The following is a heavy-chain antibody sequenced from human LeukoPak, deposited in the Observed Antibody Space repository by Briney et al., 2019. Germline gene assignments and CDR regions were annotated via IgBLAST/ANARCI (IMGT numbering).Heavy chain of an antibody. Sequence: PSGPLSLPCTVSGGSIRTYYWSWIRQPAGKGLEWIGRIYTSGSTNYNPSLKSRVTISVDTSKNQFSLNLSSLTAADTAVYYCATLDTVSTYSWFDPWGQGTLVTVS. V-gene: IGHV4-4*07. D-gene: IGHD5/OR15-5a*01. CDR1: GGSIRTYY. J-gene: IGHJ5*02. CDR2: IYTSGST. CDR3: ATLDTVSTYSWFDP.